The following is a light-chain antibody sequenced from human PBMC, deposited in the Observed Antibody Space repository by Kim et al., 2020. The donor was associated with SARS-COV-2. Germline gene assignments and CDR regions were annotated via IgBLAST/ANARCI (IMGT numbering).Light chain of an antibody. CDR2: EVS. V-gene: IGLV2-18*02. CDR3: SSYTSSSTLL. Sequence: GQSVPISCTGTSSDVGSSTRVSRYQQPPGTAPTLMIYEVSNRPSGVPDRFSGSKSGNTASLTISGLQAEDEADYYCSSYTSSSTLLFGGGTQLTVL. J-gene: IGLJ2*01. CDR1: SSDVGSSTR.